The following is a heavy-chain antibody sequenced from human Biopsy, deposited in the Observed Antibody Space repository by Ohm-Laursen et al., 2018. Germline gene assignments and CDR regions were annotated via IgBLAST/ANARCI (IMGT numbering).Heavy chain of an antibody. CDR1: GGSISSYY. D-gene: IGHD3-22*01. V-gene: IGHV4-59*08. Sequence: SETLSLTCTVSGGSISSYYWTWIRQPPGKGLEWIGDVYYSGSTNRNPSLKSRVTTLVDTSKNQFSLKLNSVTAADTAVYYCGRREVVITHDAFDTWGQGTMVTVSS. CDR2: VYYSGST. J-gene: IGHJ3*02. CDR3: GRREVVITHDAFDT.